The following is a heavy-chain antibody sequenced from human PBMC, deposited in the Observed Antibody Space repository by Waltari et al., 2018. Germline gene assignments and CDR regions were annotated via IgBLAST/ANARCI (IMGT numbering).Heavy chain of an antibody. D-gene: IGHD1-1*01. Sequence: QVQLVQSGAEVKKPGASVKVSCKVSGYTLTELSMHWVRQAPGKGLEWMGGFDPEDGETIYAQKFQGRVTMTRDTSISTAYMELSRLTSDDTAVYYCARDRGTPATDLDYWGQGTLVTVSS. CDR2: FDPEDGET. CDR1: GYTLTELS. J-gene: IGHJ4*02. CDR3: ARDRGTPATDLDY. V-gene: IGHV1-24*01.